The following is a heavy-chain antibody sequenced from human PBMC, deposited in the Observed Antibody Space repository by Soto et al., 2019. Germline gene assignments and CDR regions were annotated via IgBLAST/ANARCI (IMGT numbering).Heavy chain of an antibody. CDR2: MNPNSGNA. CDR1: GYSFISTD. Sequence: ASVKVSCKASGYSFISTDINWVRQATGQGLEWMGWMNPNSGNAGYAQKFQGRVTMTRNTSITTAYMELSGLTSEDTAVYYCARWLYGLRVFYHNGMDVWGQGTTVTVSS. D-gene: IGHD2-2*02. CDR3: ARWLYGLRVFYHNGMDV. V-gene: IGHV1-8*01. J-gene: IGHJ6*02.